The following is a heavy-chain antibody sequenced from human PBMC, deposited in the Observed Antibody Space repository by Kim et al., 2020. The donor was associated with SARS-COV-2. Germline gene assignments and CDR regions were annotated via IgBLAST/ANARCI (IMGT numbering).Heavy chain of an antibody. CDR2: IYHSGST. Sequence: SETLSLTCAVSGGSISSSNWWSWVRQPPGKGLEWIGEIYHSGSTNYNPSLKSRVTISVDKSKNQFSLKLSSVTAADTAVYYCAREGGYSSSWGKGWFDPWGQGTLVTVSS. CDR3: AREGGYSSSWGKGWFDP. J-gene: IGHJ5*02. CDR1: GGSISSSNW. D-gene: IGHD6-13*01. V-gene: IGHV4-4*02.